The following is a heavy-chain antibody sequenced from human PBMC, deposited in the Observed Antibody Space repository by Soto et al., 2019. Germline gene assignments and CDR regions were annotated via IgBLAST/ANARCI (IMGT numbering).Heavy chain of an antibody. CDR3: AKGGQLVAEGGGY. J-gene: IGHJ4*02. CDR1: GFTFDDYA. Sequence: DVQLVESGGGLVQPGRSLRLSCAASGFTFDDYAMHWVRQAPGKGLEWVSGISWNSGTIGYADSVKGRFTISRDNAKNSLYLQMNSLRAEDTALYYCAKGGQLVAEGGGYWGQGTLVTVSS. V-gene: IGHV3-9*01. D-gene: IGHD6-13*01. CDR2: ISWNSGTI.